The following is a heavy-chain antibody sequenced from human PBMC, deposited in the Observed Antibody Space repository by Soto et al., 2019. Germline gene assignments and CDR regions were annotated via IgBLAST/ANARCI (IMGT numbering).Heavy chain of an antibody. V-gene: IGHV3-23*01. J-gene: IGHJ4*02. CDR2: MSGSSSTT. D-gene: IGHD6-19*01. Sequence: EVRLLESGGGLVKPGGSLRLSCATSGLTFSNYAMSWVRQAPGGGLEWVSSMSGSSSTTYYADSVRGRFTISRDRSKNTLYLQMNSLTADDTAVYYCAKATTNGGWFNPFDSWGQGALVTVSS. CDR1: GLTFSNYA. CDR3: AKATTNGGWFNPFDS.